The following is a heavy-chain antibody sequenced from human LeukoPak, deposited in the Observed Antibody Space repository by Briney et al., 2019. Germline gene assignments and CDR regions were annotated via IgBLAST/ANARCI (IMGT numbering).Heavy chain of an antibody. V-gene: IGHV6-1*01. Sequence: SQTLSLTCAISGDSVSSNSAAWNWIRQSPSRGLEWLGRTYYRSKWYNDYAVSVKSRITINPDTSKNQFSLKLSSVTAADTAVYYCARAITMVRGVIYWFDPWGQGTLVTVSS. J-gene: IGHJ5*02. CDR2: TYYRSKWYN. CDR3: ARAITMVRGVIYWFDP. D-gene: IGHD3-10*01. CDR1: GDSVSSNSAA.